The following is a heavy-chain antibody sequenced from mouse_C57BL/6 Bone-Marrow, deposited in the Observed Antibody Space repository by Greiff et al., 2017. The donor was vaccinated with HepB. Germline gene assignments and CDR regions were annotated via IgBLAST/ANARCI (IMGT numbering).Heavy chain of an antibody. V-gene: IGHV3-8*01. CDR2: ISYSGST. Sequence: EVQRVESGPGLAKPSQTLSLTCSVTGYSITSDYWNWIRKFPGNKLEYMGYISYSGSTYYNPSLKSRISITRDTSKNQYYLQLNSVTTEDTATYYCARVVATPHWYFDVWGTGTTVTVSS. J-gene: IGHJ1*03. CDR1: GYSITSDY. CDR3: ARVVATPHWYFDV. D-gene: IGHD1-1*01.